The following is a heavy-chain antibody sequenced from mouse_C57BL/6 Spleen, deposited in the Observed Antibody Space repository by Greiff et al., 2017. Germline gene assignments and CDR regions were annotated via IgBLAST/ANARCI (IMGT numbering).Heavy chain of an antibody. CDR3: TRWDDYDGALYWYFDV. CDR1: GYTFTDYE. D-gene: IGHD2-4*01. J-gene: IGHJ1*03. CDR2: IDPETGGT. Sequence: VQLQQSGAELVRPGASVTLSCKASGYTFTDYEMHWVKQTPVHGLEWIGAIDPETGGTAYNQKFKGKAILTADKSSSTAYMELRSRTSEDSAVYYCTRWDDYDGALYWYFDVWGTGTTVTVSS. V-gene: IGHV1-15*01.